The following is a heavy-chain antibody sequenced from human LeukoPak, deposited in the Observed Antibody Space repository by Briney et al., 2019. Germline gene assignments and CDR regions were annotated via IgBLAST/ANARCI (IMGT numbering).Heavy chain of an antibody. D-gene: IGHD6-13*01. V-gene: IGHV4-59*01. J-gene: IGHJ4*02. Sequence: SEPLSLPCALYGDSFRGYYGSCIPQSPGKGLEWIGCIHYSGSSNYNPSLQSRVTISLDTSKNQFSLKLSSVTAADTAVYYCARGAAATYWGQGTLVTVSS. CDR2: IHYSGSS. CDR1: GDSFRGYY. CDR3: ARGAAATY.